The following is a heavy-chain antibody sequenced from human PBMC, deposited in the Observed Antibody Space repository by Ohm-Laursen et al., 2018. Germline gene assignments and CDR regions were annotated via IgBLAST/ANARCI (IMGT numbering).Heavy chain of an antibody. D-gene: IGHD6-13*01. Sequence: SLRLSCAAPGFTFSSYEMNWVRQAPGKGLEWVSYISSSASTIYYADSVKGRFTISRDNAKNSLYLQMNSLRAEDTAVYYCARDRASSSWYYDLWGQGTLVTVSS. CDR2: ISSSASTI. V-gene: IGHV3-48*03. J-gene: IGHJ4*02. CDR3: ARDRASSSWYYDL. CDR1: GFTFSSYE.